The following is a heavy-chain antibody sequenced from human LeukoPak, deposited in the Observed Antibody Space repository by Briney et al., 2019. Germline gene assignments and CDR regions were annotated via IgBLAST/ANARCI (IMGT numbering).Heavy chain of an antibody. V-gene: IGHV3-11*06. CDR3: ARAPHYSNYGPYYYGMDV. Sequence: GGSLRLSCVASGFTFGKYWMSWVRQAPGKGLEWVSYISSSSSYTNYADSVKGRFTISRDNAKNSLYLQMNSLRAEDTAVYYCARAPHYSNYGPYYYGMDVWGQGTTVTVSS. CDR1: GFTFGKYW. J-gene: IGHJ6*02. CDR2: ISSSSSYT. D-gene: IGHD4-11*01.